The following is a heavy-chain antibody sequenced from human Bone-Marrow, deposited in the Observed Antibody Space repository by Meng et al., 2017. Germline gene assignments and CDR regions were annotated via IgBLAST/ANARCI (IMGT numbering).Heavy chain of an antibody. Sequence: SVKVSCKASGGTFSSYAISWVRQAPGQGLEWMGGIIPIFGTANYAQKFQGRVTITTDESTSTAYMELSSLRSEDTAVYYCARGSGYSSSWYAFGVGNWGQGTLVTCAS. V-gene: IGHV1-69*05. CDR3: ARGSGYSSSWYAFGVGN. CDR1: GGTFSSYA. CDR2: IIPIFGTA. D-gene: IGHD6-13*01. J-gene: IGHJ4*02.